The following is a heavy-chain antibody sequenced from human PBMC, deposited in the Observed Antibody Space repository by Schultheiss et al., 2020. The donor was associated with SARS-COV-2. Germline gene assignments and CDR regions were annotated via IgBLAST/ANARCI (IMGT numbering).Heavy chain of an antibody. J-gene: IGHJ2*01. CDR3: ARASWYFDL. V-gene: IGHV3-7*01. Sequence: GGSLRLSCAVSGFNFRSYWMSWVRQAPGKGLEWVANIKQDGSEKYYVDSVKGRFTISRDNAKNSLYLQMNSLRAEDTAVYYCARASWYFDLWGRGTLVTVSS. CDR2: IKQDGSEK. CDR1: GFNFRSYW.